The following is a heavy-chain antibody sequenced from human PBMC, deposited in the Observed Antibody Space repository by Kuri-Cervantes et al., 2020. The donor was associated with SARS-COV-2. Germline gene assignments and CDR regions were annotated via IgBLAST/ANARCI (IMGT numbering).Heavy chain of an antibody. V-gene: IGHV4-34*01. CDR2: INHSGST. D-gene: IGHD6-19*01. CDR3: ARGGRIAVAGILLPLYYYGMDV. Sequence: ESLKISCAASGFTVSSNYMSWVRQPPGKGLEWIGEINHSGSTNYNPSLKSRVTISVDTSKNQFSLKLSSVTAADTAVYYCARGGRIAVAGILLPLYYYGMDVWGQGTTVTVSS. J-gene: IGHJ6*02. CDR1: GFTVSSNY.